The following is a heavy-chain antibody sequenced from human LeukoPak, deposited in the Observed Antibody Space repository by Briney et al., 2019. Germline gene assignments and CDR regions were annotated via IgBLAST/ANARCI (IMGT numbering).Heavy chain of an antibody. V-gene: IGHV3-30*18. Sequence: EGSLRLSCAASGFTFSNYGMHWVRQAPGKGLEWVAAISYDGNNKNYADSVKGRFTISRDNSKNTLYLQMNSLRAEDTAVYYCAKGGLHYHDSNPIDYWGQGTLVTVSS. CDR3: AKGGLHYHDSNPIDY. J-gene: IGHJ4*02. CDR1: GFTFSNYG. D-gene: IGHD3-22*01. CDR2: ISYDGNNK.